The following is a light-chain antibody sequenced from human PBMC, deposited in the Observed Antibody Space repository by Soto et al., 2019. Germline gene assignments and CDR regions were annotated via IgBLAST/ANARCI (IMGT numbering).Light chain of an antibody. V-gene: IGKV3-15*01. CDR2: GQS. CDR1: QRVXSN. J-gene: IGKJ1*01. Sequence: IGVTQSASTLSVSPGERATLSCRASQRVXSNLAWYQAKPGQAPRPLTXGQSTRATGIPARFIGSGSGKEFTLTISSLQSEDYSVYYCQQYNNWPTCTFGQGTKVDIK. CDR3: QQYNNWPTCT.